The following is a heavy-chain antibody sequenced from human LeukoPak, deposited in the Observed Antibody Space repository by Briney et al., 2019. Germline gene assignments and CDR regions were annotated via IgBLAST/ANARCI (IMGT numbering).Heavy chain of an antibody. CDR1: GFTFSSYW. CDR3: ARGNYYAMDV. J-gene: IGHJ6*02. Sequence: GGSLRLSCAASGFTFSSYWMHWVRQAPGKGLVWVSRINSDGTTTNYADSVKGRFTISRDNAKNTLFLQMNSLRAEDTAFYYCARGNYYAMDVWGQGTTVTVSS. CDR2: INSDGTTT. V-gene: IGHV3-74*01.